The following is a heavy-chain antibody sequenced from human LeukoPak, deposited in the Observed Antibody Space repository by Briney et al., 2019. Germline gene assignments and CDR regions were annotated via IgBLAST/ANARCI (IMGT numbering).Heavy chain of an antibody. CDR2: IYSGVST. J-gene: IGHJ4*02. CDR1: VFTPASIN. V-gene: IGHV3-66*01. Sequence: GGSRRLSPAAPVFTPASINRGWGCESPGRGVGGVSVIYSGVSTYYADSVKGRFTISRDNSKNTLYLQMNSLRAEDTAVYYCARGPQGWELLKTSSGPSPPTYWGQGTLVTVSS. D-gene: IGHD1-26*01. CDR3: ARGPQGWELLKTSSGPSPPTY.